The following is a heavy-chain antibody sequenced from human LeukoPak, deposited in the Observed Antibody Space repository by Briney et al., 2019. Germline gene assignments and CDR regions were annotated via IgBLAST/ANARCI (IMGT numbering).Heavy chain of an antibody. J-gene: IGHJ4*02. CDR2: ISCDGSNK. D-gene: IGHD4-11*01. CDR3: GRDIDAAGSKVFEN. V-gene: IGHV3-30*01. CDR1: GFTFSTYS. Sequence: GSLRLSCAASGFTFSTYSMHWVRQAPGKGLEWVSGISCDGSNKYYADSVKGRLTISRDTSTNPMYLQMNRLTAEDTAVYYCGRDIDAAGSKVFENWGQGTLVTVSS.